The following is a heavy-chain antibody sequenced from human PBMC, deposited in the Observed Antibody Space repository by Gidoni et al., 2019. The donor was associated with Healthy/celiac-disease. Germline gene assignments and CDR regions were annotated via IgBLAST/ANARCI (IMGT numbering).Heavy chain of an antibody. CDR3: ATGGYSYGIAFDI. Sequence: QVQLQESGPGLVKPSQTLSLTCTVSGGSISSGSYYWSWIRQPAGKGLEWIGRIYTSGSTNYNPSLKSRVTISVDTSKNQFSLKLSSVTAADTAVYYCATGGYSYGIAFDIWGQGTMVTVSS. CDR1: GGSISSGSYY. J-gene: IGHJ3*02. CDR2: IYTSGST. V-gene: IGHV4-61*02. D-gene: IGHD5-18*01.